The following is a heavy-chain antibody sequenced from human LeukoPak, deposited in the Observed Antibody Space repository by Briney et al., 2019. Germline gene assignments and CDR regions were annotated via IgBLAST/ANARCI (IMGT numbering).Heavy chain of an antibody. V-gene: IGHV4-4*07. CDR1: GGSISSYY. D-gene: IGHD3-22*01. CDR2: IYTSGST. Sequence: SETLSLTCTVSGGSISSYYWSWIRKPAGKGLEWVGLIYTSGSTNYNPSLKSRSTMSVATSKKQFSLKPSSVTAADTALYYCARGGLYYYDSNNWFDPWGQGTLVTVSS. CDR3: ARGGLYYYDSNNWFDP. J-gene: IGHJ5*02.